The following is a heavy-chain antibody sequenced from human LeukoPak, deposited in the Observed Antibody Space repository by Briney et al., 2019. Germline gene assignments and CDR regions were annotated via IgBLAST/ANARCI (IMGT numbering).Heavy chain of an antibody. CDR1: GGTFSSYA. CDR2: IIPIFGTA. Sequence: ASVKVSCKASGGTFSSYAISWVRQAPGQGLEWMGRIIPIFGTANYAQKFQGRVTITADESTSTAYMELSSLRSEDTAVYYCARWNGGYYYGMDVWGQGTTVTVSS. CDR3: ARWNGGYYYGMDV. V-gene: IGHV1-69*13. J-gene: IGHJ6*02. D-gene: IGHD1-1*01.